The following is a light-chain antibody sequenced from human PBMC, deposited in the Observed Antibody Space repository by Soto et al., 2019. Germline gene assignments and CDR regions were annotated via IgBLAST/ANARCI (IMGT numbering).Light chain of an antibody. J-gene: IGKJ1*01. CDR1: QSINRH. V-gene: IGKV3-20*01. CDR2: DAS. CDR3: QQYGSSPWT. Sequence: EIVLTQSPATLSLSPGERATLSCRASQSINRHLAWYRQKPGQAPRLLIYDASNRATGIPARFSGSGSGTDFTLTISRLEPEDFAVYYCQQYGSSPWTFGQGTKVDI.